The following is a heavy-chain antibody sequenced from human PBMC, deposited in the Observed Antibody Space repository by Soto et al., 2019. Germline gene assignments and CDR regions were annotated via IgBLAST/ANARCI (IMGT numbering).Heavy chain of an antibody. CDR1: GFSLSTSGVG. D-gene: IGHD7-27*01. Sequence: QIILKESGPTLVKPTQTLTLTCTFSGFSLSTSGVGVGWIRQPPGKALEWLALIYWDDDKRYSPSLKSRLTITKDTSKNQVVLTMTNMDPVDTATYYCAHSRIPDWGSRGAFDYWGQGTLVTVSS. V-gene: IGHV2-5*02. CDR2: IYWDDDK. J-gene: IGHJ4*02. CDR3: AHSRIPDWGSRGAFDY.